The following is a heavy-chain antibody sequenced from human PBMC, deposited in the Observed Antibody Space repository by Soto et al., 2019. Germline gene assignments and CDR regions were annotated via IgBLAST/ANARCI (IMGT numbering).Heavy chain of an antibody. D-gene: IGHD2-2*01. V-gene: IGHV3-23*01. J-gene: IGHJ4*02. CDR3: AKARCSTANCYVPEY. Sequence: GGSLRLSCVASGLPFITYTMSWVRQAPGRGLEWVSVISGSAGSSGPSYADSVQGRFSISRDNARNTLYLQMNSLRGEDTAMYYCAKARCSTANCYVPEYWGQGTRVTVSS. CDR1: GLPFITYT. CDR2: ISGSAGSSGP.